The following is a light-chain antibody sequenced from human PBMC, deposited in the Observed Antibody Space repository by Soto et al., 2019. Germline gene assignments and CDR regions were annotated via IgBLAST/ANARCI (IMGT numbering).Light chain of an antibody. V-gene: IGKV3-20*01. CDR3: QKYGTSPWT. Sequence: EIVLTQSPATLSLSPGERATLSCRASQSVSSYLTWYQQKPGQAPRLLIYDASTRATGIPDRFSGSGSGTDFTLTISRLEPEDFAVYYCQKYGTSPWTFGQGTKVDIK. CDR2: DAS. CDR1: QSVSSY. J-gene: IGKJ1*01.